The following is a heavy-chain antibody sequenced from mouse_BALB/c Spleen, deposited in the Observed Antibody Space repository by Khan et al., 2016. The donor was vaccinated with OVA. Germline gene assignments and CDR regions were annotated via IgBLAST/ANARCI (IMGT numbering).Heavy chain of an antibody. CDR1: GFTFSDYG. V-gene: IGHV5-15*02. CDR3: ARGGGTAPFAY. D-gene: IGHD1-2*01. J-gene: IGHJ3*01. Sequence: EVELVESGGGLVQPGGSRKLSCAASGFTFSDYGMAWVRQAPGKGPEWVAFISDLAYSIYYADTVTGRFTISRENAKNNLYLEMRSLRSEDTAIYYCARGGGTAPFAYWGLGTLVTVSA. CDR2: ISDLAYSI.